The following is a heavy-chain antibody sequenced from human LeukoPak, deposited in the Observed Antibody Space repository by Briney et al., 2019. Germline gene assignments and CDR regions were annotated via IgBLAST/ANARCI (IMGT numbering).Heavy chain of an antibody. CDR2: FDPEDGET. CDR1: GYTFTSYY. D-gene: IGHD3-10*01. CDR3: ATEGSYYGSGREWFDP. V-gene: IGHV1-24*01. Sequence: ASVKVSCKASGYTFTSYYMHWVRQAPGKGLEWMGGFDPEDGETIYAQKFQGRVTMTEDTSTDTAYMELSSLRSEDTAVYYCATEGSYYGSGREWFDPWGQGTLVTVSS. J-gene: IGHJ5*02.